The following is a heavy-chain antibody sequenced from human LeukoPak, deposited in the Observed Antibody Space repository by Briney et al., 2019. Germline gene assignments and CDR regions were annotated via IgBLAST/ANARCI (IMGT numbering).Heavy chain of an antibody. Sequence: GGSLRLSCAASGFTFSTCAMGWVRQAPGEGLEWVSSIKGGGGDPFYADSVRGRFTISRDKSKNTLYLQLNSLRPEDTAVYFCAQGGHDFNPFYYWGQGTLVTVSS. V-gene: IGHV3-23*01. J-gene: IGHJ4*02. CDR1: GFTFSTCA. CDR2: IKGGGGDP. CDR3: AQGGHDFNPFYY. D-gene: IGHD2-21*02.